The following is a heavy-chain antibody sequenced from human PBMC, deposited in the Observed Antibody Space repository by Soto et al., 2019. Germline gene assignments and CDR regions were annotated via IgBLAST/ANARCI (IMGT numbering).Heavy chain of an antibody. CDR2: IFHGGTT. CDR1: GGSITSSSYY. Sequence: PSETLSLTCTVSGGSITSSSYYWGWIRQPPGKGLEWIGTIFHGGTTYYNPSLKSRVAISVDNSNNQFSLNLRSVTAADTAVYFCARHGYYYDSTGYYYFVWGQGTLVTVSS. D-gene: IGHD3-22*01. J-gene: IGHJ4*02. V-gene: IGHV4-39*01. CDR3: ARHGYYYDSTGYYYFV.